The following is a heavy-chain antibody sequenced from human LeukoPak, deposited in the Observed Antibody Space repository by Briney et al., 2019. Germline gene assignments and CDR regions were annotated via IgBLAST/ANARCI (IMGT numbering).Heavy chain of an antibody. D-gene: IGHD3/OR15-3a*01. V-gene: IGHV5-51*01. CDR2: IYPGDSDT. J-gene: IGHJ4*02. Sequence: PGESLQISCQGSGSSFTSYWIGRVRQMPGKGLEWMGIIYPGDSDTRYSPSFQGQVTISADKSISTAYLQWSSLKASDTAMYYCARHQPGLYYFDYWGQGTLVTVSS. CDR1: GSSFTSYW. CDR3: ARHQPGLYYFDY.